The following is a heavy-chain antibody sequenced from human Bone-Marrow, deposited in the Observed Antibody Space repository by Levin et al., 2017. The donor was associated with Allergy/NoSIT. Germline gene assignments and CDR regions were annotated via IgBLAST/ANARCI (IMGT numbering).Heavy chain of an antibody. V-gene: IGHV3-53*01. CDR3: AGGPPMTFVRPTKFHS. CDR2: LYTGDFGDIT. CDR1: DFSVTSNS. Sequence: GGSLRLSCAASDFSVTSNSVSWVRQSPGKGLEWVSLLYTGDFGDITYYAESVKGRFSISRDSSMSTLFLQMDSLRVEDTAIYYCAGGPPMTFVRPTKFHSWGQGTLVIVSS. J-gene: IGHJ4*02. D-gene: IGHD2/OR15-2a*01.